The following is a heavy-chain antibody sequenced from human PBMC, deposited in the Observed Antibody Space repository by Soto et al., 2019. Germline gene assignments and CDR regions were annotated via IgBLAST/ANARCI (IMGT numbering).Heavy chain of an antibody. CDR1: GYTFTSYY. J-gene: IGHJ3*02. D-gene: IGHD3-22*01. CDR2: INPSGGST. Sequence: ASVRLSYKASGYTFTSYYRHWVRQAPGEELEWRGIINPSGGSTSYAQKFQGRVTMTRDTSTSTVYMGLGSLRSEATAVYYCGRLGTYYDSSGYSELPIWGQGIIVTVSS. CDR3: GRLGTYYDSSGYSELPI. V-gene: IGHV1-46*01.